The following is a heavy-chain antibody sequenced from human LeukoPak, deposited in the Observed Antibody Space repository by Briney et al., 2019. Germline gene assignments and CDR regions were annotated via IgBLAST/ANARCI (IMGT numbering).Heavy chain of an antibody. CDR1: GFTFSSYA. V-gene: IGHV3-30*04. CDR3: ARETPYSNTWTDFDF. J-gene: IGHJ4*02. Sequence: GGSLRLSCAASGFTFSSYAMHWVRQAPAKGLEWVAVISYDGSNKYYADSVKGRFTISRDNSKNTLYLQMNSLRAEDTAVYYCARETPYSNTWTDFDFWGQGTLVTVSS. D-gene: IGHD6-13*01. CDR2: ISYDGSNK.